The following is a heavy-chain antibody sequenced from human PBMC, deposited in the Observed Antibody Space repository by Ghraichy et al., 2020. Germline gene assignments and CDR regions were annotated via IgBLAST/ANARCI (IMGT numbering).Heavy chain of an antibody. V-gene: IGHV3-30-3*01. D-gene: IGHD1-7*01. CDR3: VKDIWVFGTQTDDS. CDR2: IPYDGVNK. J-gene: IGHJ1*01. Sequence: GESLNISCTTSGFNFSWYAMQWVRRAPGKGLEWVSIIPYDGVNKFDIDSVKGRITSSRDNSKNTVYLQMKNLRPEDTVMYYCVKDIWVFGTQTDDSWGQGALVTVSS. CDR1: GFNFSWYA.